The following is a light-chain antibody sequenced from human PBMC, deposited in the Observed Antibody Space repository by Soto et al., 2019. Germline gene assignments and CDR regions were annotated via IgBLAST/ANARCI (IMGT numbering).Light chain of an antibody. CDR3: SSYTSSSTRV. Sequence: QSGLTQPASVSGSPGQSITISCTGTSSDVCGYNYVSWYQQHPGKAPKLMIYEVSNRPSGVSNRFSGSKSGNTASLTISGLQAEDEADYYCSSYTSSSTRVFGTGTKVTVL. CDR1: SSDVCGYNY. CDR2: EVS. J-gene: IGLJ1*01. V-gene: IGLV2-14*01.